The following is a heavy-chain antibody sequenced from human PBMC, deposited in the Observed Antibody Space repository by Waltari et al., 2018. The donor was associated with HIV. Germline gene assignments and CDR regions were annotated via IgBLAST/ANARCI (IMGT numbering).Heavy chain of an antibody. CDR3: ARDPGRSDFDY. CDR1: GFIFSSYA. J-gene: IGHJ4*02. V-gene: IGHV3-23*01. D-gene: IGHD6-19*01. Sequence: EVQLLESGGGLVQPGESLRLSCAASGFIFSSYAMSWVRQAPGKGLEWVSAINYSGGSSFYVDSVKGRFTISRDNAKNSLYLQMNSLRAEDTAVYYCARDPGRSDFDYWGQGTLVTVSS. CDR2: INYSGGSS.